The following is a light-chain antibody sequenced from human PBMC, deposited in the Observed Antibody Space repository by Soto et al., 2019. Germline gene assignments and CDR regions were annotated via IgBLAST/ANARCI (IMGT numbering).Light chain of an antibody. CDR2: AAS. V-gene: IGKV1-39*01. CDR3: QQSYSTHYT. Sequence: DIQMTQSTSSLSASVGDRVTITCRASQSISSYLNWYQQKPGKAPKLLIYAASSLQSGVPSRFSGSGSGTYFTLTISSLQPEDFATYYCQQSYSTHYTFGQGTKLEIK. J-gene: IGKJ2*01. CDR1: QSISSY.